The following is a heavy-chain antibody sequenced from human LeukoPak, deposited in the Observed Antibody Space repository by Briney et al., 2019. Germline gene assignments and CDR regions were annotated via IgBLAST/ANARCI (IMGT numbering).Heavy chain of an antibody. V-gene: IGHV4-34*01. D-gene: IGHD3-10*01. Sequence: SETLSLTCAVYGESMIGHYWTWIRQPPGKRLEWIEEIHHSGGTNSNPSLKNRLTMSMDMSKNQFSLNLKSVTAADTAVYYCARATASGSGRAYDHWAQGNLVPVSS. CDR3: ARATASGSGRAYDH. CDR1: GESMIGHY. J-gene: IGHJ4*02. CDR2: IHHSGGT.